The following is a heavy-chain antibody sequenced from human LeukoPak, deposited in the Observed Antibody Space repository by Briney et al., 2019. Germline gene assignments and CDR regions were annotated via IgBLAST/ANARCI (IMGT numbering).Heavy chain of an antibody. CDR1: GGSISTYY. Sequence: SETLPLTCTVSGGSISTYYWSWVRQPPGKGLEWIGYIYYSGGTNYNPSLKSRVTISVDTSKNQFYLKLSSVTAADTAVYYCARGGWYSSSWSFDYWGQGTLVTVFS. D-gene: IGHD6-13*01. CDR3: ARGGWYSSSWSFDY. CDR2: IYYSGGT. V-gene: IGHV4-59*01. J-gene: IGHJ4*02.